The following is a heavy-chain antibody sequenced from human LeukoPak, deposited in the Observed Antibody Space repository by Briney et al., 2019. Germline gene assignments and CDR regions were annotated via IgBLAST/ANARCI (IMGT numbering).Heavy chain of an antibody. CDR3: ARGRDAYKGGNY. CDR2: IHPSGST. D-gene: IGHD5-24*01. CDR1: GGSFSDNY. J-gene: IGHJ4*02. Sequence: SETLSLTCVVYGGSFSDNYYIWIRQPPGKGLEWIGEIHPSGSTNYNPSLESRVTLSLDTSRNQFSLKLSSVTAADTAIYYCARGRDAYKGGNYWGQGTLVTVSS. V-gene: IGHV4-34*01.